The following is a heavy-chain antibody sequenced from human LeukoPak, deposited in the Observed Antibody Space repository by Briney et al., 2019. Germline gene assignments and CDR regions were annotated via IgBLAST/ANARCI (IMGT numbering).Heavy chain of an antibody. CDR1: GFIFGNYG. J-gene: IGHJ3*02. V-gene: IGHV3-30*18. CDR3: ANFDGSSQAFHI. D-gene: IGHD6-13*01. CDR2: ILYDGSKK. Sequence: GGSLRLSCAASGFIFGNYGMHWVRQAPGKGLEWVSSILYDGSKKYYADSAKGRFTMYRDNSNYTLYLQMNSLRPEDTAVYRCANFDGSSQAFHIWGQGTMVTVSS.